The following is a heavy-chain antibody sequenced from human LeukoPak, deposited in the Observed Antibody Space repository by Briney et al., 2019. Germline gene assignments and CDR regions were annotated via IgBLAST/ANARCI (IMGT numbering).Heavy chain of an antibody. Sequence: GRSLRLSCAASEFTFSNYGMHWVRQAPGKGPEWVAVISYTGDTKYYADSVKGRFTISRDNSKNTLYLQMNSLRAEDTAVYYCAKDRQYCTNGVCYYFDYWGQGTLVTVSS. CDR1: EFTFSNYG. CDR3: AKDRQYCTNGVCYYFDY. V-gene: IGHV3-30*18. D-gene: IGHD2-8*01. J-gene: IGHJ4*02. CDR2: ISYTGDTK.